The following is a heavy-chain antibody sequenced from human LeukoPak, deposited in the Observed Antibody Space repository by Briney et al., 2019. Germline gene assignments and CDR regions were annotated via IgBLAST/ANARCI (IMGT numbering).Heavy chain of an antibody. CDR1: GFPFSSYA. D-gene: IGHD6-25*01. CDR3: AKSLDRHSSGDNFDY. Sequence: PGGSLRLSCAASGFPFSSYAMSWARQAPGKGLEWVSFISSSGASTYYADSVKGRFTISRDNSKHTLYLQMNGLRAEDTAVYFCAKSLDRHSSGDNFDYWGQGTLVTVSS. CDR2: ISSSGAST. V-gene: IGHV3-23*01. J-gene: IGHJ4*02.